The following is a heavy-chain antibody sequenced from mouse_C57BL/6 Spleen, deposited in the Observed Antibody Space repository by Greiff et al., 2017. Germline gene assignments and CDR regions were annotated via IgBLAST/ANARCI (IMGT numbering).Heavy chain of an antibody. CDR2: FHPYNDDT. CDR3: ARGAVVEYYFDY. J-gene: IGHJ2*01. CDR1: GYTFTPYP. V-gene: IGHV1-47*01. Sequence: QVQLQQSGAELVKPGASVKMSCKASGYTFTPYPIEWMKQNHGKSLEWIGNFHPYNDDTKYNEKFKGKAILTVEKSSSTVYLELSRLTSDDSAVYYCARGAVVEYYFDYWGQGTTLTVSS. D-gene: IGHD1-1*01.